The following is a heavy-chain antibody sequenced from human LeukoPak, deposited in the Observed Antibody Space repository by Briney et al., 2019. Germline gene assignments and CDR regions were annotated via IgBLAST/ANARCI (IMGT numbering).Heavy chain of an antibody. CDR1: GGSISSSSYY. CDR3: ARVIAAALDP. Sequence: SETLSLTCTVSGGSISSSSYYWSWIRQHPGKGLEWIGYIYYSGSTYYNPSLKSRVTISVDTSKNQFSLKLSSVTAADTAVYYCARVIAAALDPWGQGSLVTVSS. J-gene: IGHJ5*02. D-gene: IGHD6-13*01. V-gene: IGHV4-31*03. CDR2: IYYSGST.